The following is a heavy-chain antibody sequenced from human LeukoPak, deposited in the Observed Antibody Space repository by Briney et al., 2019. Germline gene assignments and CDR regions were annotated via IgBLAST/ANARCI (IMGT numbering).Heavy chain of an antibody. CDR2: IIPIFGTA. D-gene: IGHD3-10*01. CDR3: ARGITMVRGVINLYYYYMDV. Sequence: GASVKVSCKASGGTFSSYAISWVRQAPGQGLEWMGGIIPIFGTANYAQKFQGRVTITTDGSTSTAYMELSSLRSEDTAVYYCARGITMVRGVINLYYYYMDVWGKGTTVTVSS. J-gene: IGHJ6*03. CDR1: GGTFSSYA. V-gene: IGHV1-69*05.